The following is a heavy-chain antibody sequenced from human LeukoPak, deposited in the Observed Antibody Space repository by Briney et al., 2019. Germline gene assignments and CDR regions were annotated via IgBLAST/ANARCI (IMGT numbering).Heavy chain of an antibody. V-gene: IGHV4-59*01. CDR2: IYYNGNT. CDR1: DASISTYY. D-gene: IGHD2/OR15-2a*01. Sequence: SETLSLTCTVSDASISTYYWSWIRQPPGKGLEWIGYIYYNGNTNYNPSLKSRLTLSIDTTKNQFSLNLTSVTAADTAVYYCAREGCNTTTCSSFFDIWGQGTMVTVSS. J-gene: IGHJ3*02. CDR3: AREGCNTTTCSSFFDI.